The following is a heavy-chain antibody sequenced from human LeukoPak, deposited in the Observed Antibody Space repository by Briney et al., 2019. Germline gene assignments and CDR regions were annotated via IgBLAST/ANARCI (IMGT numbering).Heavy chain of an antibody. D-gene: IGHD6-13*01. CDR1: GYSISSGYY. J-gene: IGHJ6*03. V-gene: IGHV4-38-2*02. CDR3: ARDGLYSSSWYYYYYYMDV. CDR2: IYHSGST. Sequence: SETLSLTCTVSGYSISSGYYWGWIRQPPGKGLEWIGSIYHSGSTYYNPSLKSRVTISVDTSKNQFSLKLSSVTAADTAVYYCARDGLYSSSWYYYYYYMDVWGKGTTVTVSS.